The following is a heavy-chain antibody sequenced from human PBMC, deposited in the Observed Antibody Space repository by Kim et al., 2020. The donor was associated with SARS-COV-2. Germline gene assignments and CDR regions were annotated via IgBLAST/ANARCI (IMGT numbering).Heavy chain of an antibody. Sequence: NPNSGNTGYAQKFQCRVTMTRNTSISTAYMELSSLRSEDTAVYYCARNDYWGQGTLVTVSP. CDR2: NPNSGNT. V-gene: IGHV1-8*01. CDR3: ARNDY. J-gene: IGHJ4*02.